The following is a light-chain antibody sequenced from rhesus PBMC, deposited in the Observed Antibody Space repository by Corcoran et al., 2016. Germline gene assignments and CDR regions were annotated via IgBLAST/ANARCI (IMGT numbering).Light chain of an antibody. V-gene: IGKV1-36*02. Sequence: DIQMTQSPSSLSVSVGDRVTITCRASQGISDDLNCYQQKPGKAPKRLIYAAASLESGVPSRFSGSGSGTDFTLTISRLQPEDFASYYCLQSYSTPFTFGPGTKLDIK. CDR1: QGISDD. CDR2: AAA. CDR3: LQSYSTPFT. J-gene: IGKJ3*01.